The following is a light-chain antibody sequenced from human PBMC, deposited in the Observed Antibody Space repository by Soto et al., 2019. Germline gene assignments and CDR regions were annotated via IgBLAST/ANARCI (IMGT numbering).Light chain of an antibody. CDR2: DTS. V-gene: IGKV3-15*01. J-gene: IGKJ4*01. CDR1: QSVSSS. CDR3: QQYNNWPPVT. Sequence: EIVVTQSPATLSVSPGERVTLSCRASQSVSSSLAWYQQRPGQAPRLLIYDTSTRAPGIAARFSGSGSGTEFTLTISSLQSEDVAVYYCQQYNNWPPVTFGGGTKVEIK.